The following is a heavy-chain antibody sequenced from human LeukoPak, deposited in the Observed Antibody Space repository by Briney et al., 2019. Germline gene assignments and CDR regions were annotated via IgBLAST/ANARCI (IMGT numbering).Heavy chain of an antibody. J-gene: IGHJ4*02. CDR1: GFTFSSYA. Sequence: GGSLRLSCAASGFTFSSYAMSWVRQAPGKGLEWVSAISGSGGSTYYADSVKGRFTISRDNSKNTLHLQMNSLRAEDTAVYYCANSNYYDSSGYYYGVFGYFDYWGQGTLVTVSS. D-gene: IGHD3-22*01. V-gene: IGHV3-23*01. CDR2: ISGSGGST. CDR3: ANSNYYDSSGYYYGVFGYFDY.